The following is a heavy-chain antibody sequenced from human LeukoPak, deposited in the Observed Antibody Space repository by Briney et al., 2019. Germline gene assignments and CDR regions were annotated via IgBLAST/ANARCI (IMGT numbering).Heavy chain of an antibody. D-gene: IGHD2-2*01. J-gene: IGHJ3*02. CDR1: GYTFTSYG. CDR2: ISAYNGNT. V-gene: IGHV1-18*01. Sequence: GASVKVSCKASGYTFTSYGISWVRQAPGQGLEWMGWISAYNGNTNYAQKLQGKVTMTTDTSTSTAYMKLRSLRSDDTAVYYCARRLSCSSTSCYGGAFDIWGQGTMVTVSS. CDR3: ARRLSCSSTSCYGGAFDI.